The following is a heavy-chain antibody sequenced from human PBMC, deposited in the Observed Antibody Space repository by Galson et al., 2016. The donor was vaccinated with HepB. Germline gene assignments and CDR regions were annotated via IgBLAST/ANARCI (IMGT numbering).Heavy chain of an antibody. D-gene: IGHD2/OR15-2a*01. CDR2: ISGSGVSI. CDR3: ARSKLGHNFLYYYGMDV. V-gene: IGHV3-23*01. CDR1: GFTITSYG. Sequence: SLRLSCAASGFTITSYGMTWVRQAPGKGLEWVSAISGSGVSIYYADTVKGRFTISRDETKNTVYLQVNSLRDEDTAVYYCARSKLGHNFLYYYGMDVWGQGTTVTVSS. J-gene: IGHJ6*02.